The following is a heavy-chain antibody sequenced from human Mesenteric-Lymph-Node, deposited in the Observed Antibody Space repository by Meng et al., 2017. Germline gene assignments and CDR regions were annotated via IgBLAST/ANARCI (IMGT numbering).Heavy chain of an antibody. CDR2: ISGSDGST. Sequence: GESLKISCAASGFTFNRHTMSWVRQAPGKGLEWVSAISGSDGSTYYADSVKGRFTISRDNAKNTLYLQMTSLRAEDTAVYYCAKDGYFDWLLPHYFDYWGQGALVTVSS. J-gene: IGHJ4*02. CDR3: AKDGYFDWLLPHYFDY. V-gene: IGHV3-23*01. CDR1: GFTFNRHT. D-gene: IGHD3-9*01.